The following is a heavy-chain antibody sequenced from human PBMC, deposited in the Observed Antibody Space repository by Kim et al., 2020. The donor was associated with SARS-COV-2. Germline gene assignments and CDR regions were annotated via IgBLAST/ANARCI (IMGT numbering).Heavy chain of an antibody. Sequence: YARKFRGRVTMTRDTSANTVYMEVSSLRSEDTAIYYCVKEASRLKDFDFWGQGTLVIVSS. V-gene: IGHV1-46*01. CDR3: VKEASRLKDFDF. J-gene: IGHJ4*02.